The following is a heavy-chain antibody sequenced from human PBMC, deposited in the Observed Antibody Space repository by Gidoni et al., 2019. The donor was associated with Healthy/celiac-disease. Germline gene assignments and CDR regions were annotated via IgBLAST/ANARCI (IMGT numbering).Heavy chain of an antibody. CDR1: GFTFSSYA. CDR3: AKDPPGIAAALWEYYGMDV. V-gene: IGHV3-23*01. CDR2: ISGSGGST. J-gene: IGHJ6*02. D-gene: IGHD6-13*01. Sequence: EVQLLESGGGLVQPGGSLRLSCAASGFTFSSYASGWVRPAAGKGLEWVSAISGSGGSTYYADSVKGRFTISRDNSKNTLYLQMNSLRAEDTAVYYCAKDPPGIAAALWEYYGMDVWGQGTTVTVSS.